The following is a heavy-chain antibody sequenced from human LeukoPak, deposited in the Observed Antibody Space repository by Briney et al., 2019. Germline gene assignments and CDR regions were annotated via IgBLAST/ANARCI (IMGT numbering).Heavy chain of an antibody. CDR2: ITGSGDNT. D-gene: IGHD3-10*01. Sequence: GGSLRLSCAASGFTFSSYAMTWVRQAPGKGLEWVSSITGSGDNTYYADSVKGRFTISRDNSKNTLYLQMNSLRVEDTAIYYCAKDVPPGSYSTGFFDPWGQGTLVTVSS. J-gene: IGHJ5*02. CDR3: AKDVPPGSYSTGFFDP. CDR1: GFTFSSYA. V-gene: IGHV3-23*01.